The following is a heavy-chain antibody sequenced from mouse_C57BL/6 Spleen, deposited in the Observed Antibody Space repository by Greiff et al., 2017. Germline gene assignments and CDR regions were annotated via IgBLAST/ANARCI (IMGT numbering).Heavy chain of an antibody. J-gene: IGHJ1*03. V-gene: IGHV5-4*01. D-gene: IGHD1-1*01. CDR3: ARDRYDDGDWYFDV. CDR1: GFTFSSYA. CDR2: ISDGGSYT. Sequence: EVMLVESGGGLVKPGGSLKLSCAASGFTFSSYAMSWVRQTPEKRLEWVATISDGGSYTYYPDNVKGRFTISRDNAKNNLYLQMSQLKSEDTAMYYCARDRYDDGDWYFDVWGTGTTVTVSA.